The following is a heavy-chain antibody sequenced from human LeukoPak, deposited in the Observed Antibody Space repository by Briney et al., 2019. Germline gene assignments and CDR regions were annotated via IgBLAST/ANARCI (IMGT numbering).Heavy chain of an antibody. CDR3: ARDVNY. J-gene: IGHJ4*02. Sequence: PSETLSLTCTVSGGSFSNFYWSWIRQSPGKGLEWIGYIVFSGTTNYNPSLRSRATISVDTSKNQLSLRLTSVTASDTAVYYCARDVNYWGQGTLVTVSS. CDR1: GGSFSNFY. CDR2: IVFSGTT. V-gene: IGHV4-59*01.